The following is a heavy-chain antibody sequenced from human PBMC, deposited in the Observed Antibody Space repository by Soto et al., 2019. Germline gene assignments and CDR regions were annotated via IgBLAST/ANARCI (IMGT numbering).Heavy chain of an antibody. Sequence: ASVKVSCKASGYTFTSYYMHWVRQAPGQGLEWMGIINPSGGSTSYAQKFQGRVTMTRDTSTSTVYMELSSLRSEDTAVYYCARDFLSYGSGSYYSVTKGGVFRYYFDDRGQGTLVTVSS. D-gene: IGHD3-10*01. CDR2: INPSGGST. V-gene: IGHV1-46*03. J-gene: IGHJ4*02. CDR1: GYTFTSYY. CDR3: ARDFLSYGSGSYYSVTKGGVFRYYFDD.